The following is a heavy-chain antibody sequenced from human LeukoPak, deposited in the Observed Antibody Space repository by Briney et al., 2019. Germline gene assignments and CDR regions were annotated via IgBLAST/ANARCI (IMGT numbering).Heavy chain of an antibody. CDR2: ISSTGTYI. CDR3: ARDLDYSTGFDY. J-gene: IGHJ4*02. Sequence: GGSLRLSCATSGFTFSSSTFGSYTMNWVRQAPGKGLEWVSSISSTGTYIYYTDSVKGRFTISRDIANSLLYLQMNSLRADDTAVYYCARDLDYSTGFDYWGQGTLVTVFS. CDR1: GFTFSSSTFGSYT. V-gene: IGHV3-21*01. D-gene: IGHD4-11*01.